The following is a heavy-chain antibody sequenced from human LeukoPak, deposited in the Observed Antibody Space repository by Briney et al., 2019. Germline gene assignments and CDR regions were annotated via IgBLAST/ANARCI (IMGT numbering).Heavy chain of an antibody. J-gene: IGHJ5*02. CDR3: ARFYGSRWPDDNWFDP. CDR2: INPNSGGT. CDR1: GYTFIDYY. Sequence: ASVKVSCKASGYTFIDYYLHWVRQAPEQGLEWMGWINPNSGGTNYAQKFQGRVTMTRDTSISTAYMELSRLSSDDTAVYYCARFYGSRWPDDNWFDPWGQGTLVTVSS. V-gene: IGHV1-2*02. D-gene: IGHD6-13*01.